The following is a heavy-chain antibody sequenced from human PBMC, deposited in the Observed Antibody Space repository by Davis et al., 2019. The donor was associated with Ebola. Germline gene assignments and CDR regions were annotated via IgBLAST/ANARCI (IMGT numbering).Heavy chain of an antibody. Sequence: GGSLRLSCAASGFTFSGSAMHWVRQASGKGLEWVGRIRSKANSYATAYAASVKGRFTISRDDSKNTAYLQMNSLRAEDTAVYYCAKDQYSGTYYDWFDPWGQGTLVTVSS. CDR2: IRSKANSYAT. J-gene: IGHJ5*02. D-gene: IGHD1-26*01. CDR1: GFTFSGSA. V-gene: IGHV3-73*01. CDR3: AKDQYSGTYYDWFDP.